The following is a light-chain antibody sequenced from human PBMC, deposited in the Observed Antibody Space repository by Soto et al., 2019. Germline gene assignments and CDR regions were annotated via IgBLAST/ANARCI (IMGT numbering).Light chain of an antibody. CDR3: QQYNNWPPGT. Sequence: IVLTQYPGTLSLSPGERATLSCRTSQSVSSNYLAWYQQKPGQAPRLLIFAAAARATGVPARFSGSGSGTEFTLTISSLQSEDFAVYYCQQYNNWPPGTFGQGTKVDIK. J-gene: IGKJ1*01. V-gene: IGKV3-15*01. CDR2: AAA. CDR1: QSVSSN.